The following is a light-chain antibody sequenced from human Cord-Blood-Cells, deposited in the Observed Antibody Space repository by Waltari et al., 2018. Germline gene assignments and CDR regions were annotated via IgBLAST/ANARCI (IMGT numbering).Light chain of an antibody. Sequence: QSALTQPASVSGSPGQSITISCPGTSSDVGGYNYVSWYQQHPGKAPKIMIYDVSNRPSVVSIRFSGSKSGNTASLTISGLQAEDEADYYCSSYTSSSTVVFGGGTKLTVL. V-gene: IGLV2-14*01. CDR2: DVS. J-gene: IGLJ2*01. CDR3: SSYTSSSTVV. CDR1: SSDVGGYNY.